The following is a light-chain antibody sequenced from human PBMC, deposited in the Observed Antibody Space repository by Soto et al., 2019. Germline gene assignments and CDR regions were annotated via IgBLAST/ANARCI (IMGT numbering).Light chain of an antibody. CDR1: QTTNTL. Sequence: DIPMTQFPSTLSASVGDRVTITCRASQTTNTLLAWYQQKPGTAPKLLIYDASSLEGGVPSRYSASGSGTEFTLTIGSLQPDDLAAYYCQQYISYPYTFGQGTKVEIK. J-gene: IGKJ2*01. V-gene: IGKV1-5*01. CDR3: QQYISYPYT. CDR2: DAS.